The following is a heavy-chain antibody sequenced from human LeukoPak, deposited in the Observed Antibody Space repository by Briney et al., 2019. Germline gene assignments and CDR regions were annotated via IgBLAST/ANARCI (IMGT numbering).Heavy chain of an antibody. Sequence: GGSLRLSCAASGFTFSSYSMNWVRQAPGKGLEWVSSISTSSYIYYADSVKGRFTISRDNAKNSLYLQMDSLRAEDTAVYYCARERAGFGVVSHSAINYYYGMDVWGQGTTVTVYS. V-gene: IGHV3-21*01. J-gene: IGHJ6*02. CDR3: ARERAGFGVVSHSAINYYYGMDV. D-gene: IGHD3-3*01. CDR2: ISTSSYI. CDR1: GFTFSSYS.